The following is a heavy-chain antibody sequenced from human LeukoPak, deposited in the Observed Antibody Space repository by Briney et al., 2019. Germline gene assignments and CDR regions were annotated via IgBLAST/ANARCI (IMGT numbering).Heavy chain of an antibody. CDR3: ARHFDWDSGGDAFDI. CDR1: GASISSSY. Sequence: PSETLSLTCTVSGASISSSYWSWIRQPPGKGLEWIGYIHYSGSTRDNPSLKSPVTISVDTSKNQFSLKLSSVTAADTAVYYCARHFDWDSGGDAFDIWGRGTMVTVSS. D-gene: IGHD3-9*01. V-gene: IGHV4-59*08. J-gene: IGHJ3*02. CDR2: IHYSGST.